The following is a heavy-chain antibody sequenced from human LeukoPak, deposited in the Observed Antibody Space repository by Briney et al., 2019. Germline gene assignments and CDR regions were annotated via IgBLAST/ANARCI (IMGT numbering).Heavy chain of an antibody. CDR3: ARDWAETPNWFDP. V-gene: IGHV1-69*01. D-gene: IGHD2-15*01. Sequence: SVKVSCKASGGTFISYAISWVRQAPGQGLEWMGGIIPIFGTANYAQKFQGRVTITADESTSTAYMELSSLRSEDTAVYYCARDWAETPNWFDPWGQGTLVTVSS. J-gene: IGHJ5*02. CDR2: IIPIFGTA. CDR1: GGTFISYA.